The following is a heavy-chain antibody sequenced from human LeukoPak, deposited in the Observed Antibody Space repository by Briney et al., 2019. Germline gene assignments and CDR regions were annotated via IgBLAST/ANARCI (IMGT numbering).Heavy chain of an antibody. CDR2: ISHDGSNK. Sequence: GRSLRLSCAASGLTFIDSAIPWVRQAPGKGLEWVAFISHDGSNKYYTDSVNGRFTISRDNSKNTVSLQMNSLRADDTAIYYCARAHRYGSGWFDYWGQGTLVTVSS. V-gene: IGHV3-30-3*01. D-gene: IGHD6-19*01. CDR1: GLTFIDSA. J-gene: IGHJ4*02. CDR3: ARAHRYGSGWFDY.